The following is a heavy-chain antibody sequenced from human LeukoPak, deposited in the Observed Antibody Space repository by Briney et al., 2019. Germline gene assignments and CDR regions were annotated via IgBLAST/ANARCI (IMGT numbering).Heavy chain of an antibody. Sequence: GRSLRLSCTASGFNFITYAMHWVRQAPGKGLEWVAFISYDGSDKSYADSVKGRITISRDNSKNTLYPQMNSLRAEDTAVYYCAREGYGGNSGGGDYFDYWGQGTLVTVSS. CDR2: ISYDGSDK. V-gene: IGHV3-30*04. D-gene: IGHD4-23*01. CDR1: GFNFITYA. J-gene: IGHJ4*02. CDR3: AREGYGGNSGGGDYFDY.